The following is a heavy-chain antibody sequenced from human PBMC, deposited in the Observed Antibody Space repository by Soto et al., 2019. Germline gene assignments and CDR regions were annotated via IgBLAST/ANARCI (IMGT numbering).Heavy chain of an antibody. CDR1: GYTFTGYY. CDR2: INPNSGGT. V-gene: IGHV1-2*04. Sequence: GASVKVSCKASGYTFTGYYMHWARQAPGQGLEWMGWINPNSGGTNYAQKFQGWVTMTRDTSISTAYMELSRLRSDDTAVYYCARDRSYQLLYTPYYYYYYGMDVWGQGTTVTVSS. CDR3: ARDRSYQLLYTPYYYYYYGMDV. D-gene: IGHD2-2*02. J-gene: IGHJ6*02.